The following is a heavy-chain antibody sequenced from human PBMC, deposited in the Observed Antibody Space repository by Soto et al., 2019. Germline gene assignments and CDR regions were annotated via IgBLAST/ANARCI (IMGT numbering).Heavy chain of an antibody. CDR3: AREGRGVNDFWSGPHYYYGMDV. CDR1: GGTFSSYA. CDR2: IIPIFGTA. Sequence: SVKVSCKASGGTFSSYAISWVRQAPGQGLEWMGGIIPIFGTANYAQKFQGRVTITADESTSTAYMELSSLRSEDAAVYYCAREGRGVNDFWSGPHYYYGMDVWGQGNTVTVSS. J-gene: IGHJ6*02. V-gene: IGHV1-69*13. D-gene: IGHD3-3*01.